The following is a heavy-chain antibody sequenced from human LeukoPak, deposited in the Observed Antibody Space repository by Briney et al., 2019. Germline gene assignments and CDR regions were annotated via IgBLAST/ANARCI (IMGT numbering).Heavy chain of an antibody. Sequence: QSGGSLRLSCAAPGFTFSHYWMVWVRHTPEKGLVWVSHIVSDGSSTSYADSVKGRFTISRDNAKNTLHLQMNSLRAEDTAVYYCARDYGSGGGYNWFDPWGQGTLVTVSS. V-gene: IGHV3-74*01. J-gene: IGHJ5*02. CDR1: GFTFSHYW. D-gene: IGHD3-10*01. CDR2: IVSDGSST. CDR3: ARDYGSGGGYNWFDP.